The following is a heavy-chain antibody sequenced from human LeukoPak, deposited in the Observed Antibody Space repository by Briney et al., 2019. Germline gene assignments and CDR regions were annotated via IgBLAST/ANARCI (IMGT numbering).Heavy chain of an antibody. V-gene: IGHV3-48*04. J-gene: IGHJ4*02. D-gene: IGHD3-22*01. CDR1: GFTLSGHN. CDR3: ARDTYDSSGYYYQDY. Sequence: GGSLRLSCAASGFTLSGHNMNWVRQAPGKGLDWVSYISSTGNTIYYADSVKGRFTISRDNAKNSLYLQMNSLRAEDTAVYYCARDTYDSSGYYYQDYWGQGTLVTVSS. CDR2: ISSTGNTI.